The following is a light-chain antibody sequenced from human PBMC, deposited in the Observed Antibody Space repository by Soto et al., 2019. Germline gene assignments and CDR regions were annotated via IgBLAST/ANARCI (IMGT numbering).Light chain of an antibody. Sequence: EIVMTQSPATLSVSPGEGVTLSCRASQSVSSNLAWYQHKPGQTPRLLIYGASTRATGFPARFSGSGSRTEFTFAISGLESEYFAVYYCQQYNNWPQTFGQSTKVEIK. CDR3: QQYNNWPQT. V-gene: IGKV3-15*01. CDR2: GAS. CDR1: QSVSSN. J-gene: IGKJ1*01.